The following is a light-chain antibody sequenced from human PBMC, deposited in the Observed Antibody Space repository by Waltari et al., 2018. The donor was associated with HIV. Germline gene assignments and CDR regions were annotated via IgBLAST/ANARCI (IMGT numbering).Light chain of an antibody. CDR3: CSYSGSGTLYV. J-gene: IGLJ1*01. CDR2: DVT. Sequence: QSALTQPRSVSGSPGQSVTISCTGTSSDVGGYTFVSWYHHHPGKAPKLVISDVTKRPSGVPDRFSGSKSGNTASLTISGLQAEDEADYYCCSYSGSGTLYVFGTGTEVTVL. V-gene: IGLV2-11*01. CDR1: SSDVGGYTF.